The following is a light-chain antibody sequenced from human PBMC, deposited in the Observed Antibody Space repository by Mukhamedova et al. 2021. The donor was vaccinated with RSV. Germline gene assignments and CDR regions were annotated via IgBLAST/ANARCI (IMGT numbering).Light chain of an antibody. Sequence: TYIAWYQQKIGQAPRLLIYAASTRATGIPDRFSGSGSGTVFTLTINRLEPEDSAVYYCQQYDSSPTTFGRGTKVEIK. CDR1: TY. CDR3: QQYDSSPTT. J-gene: IGKJ4*01. CDR2: AAS. V-gene: IGKV3-20*01.